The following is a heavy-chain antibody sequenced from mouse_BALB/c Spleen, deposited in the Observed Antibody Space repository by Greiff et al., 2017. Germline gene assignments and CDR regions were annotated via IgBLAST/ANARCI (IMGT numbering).Heavy chain of an antibody. CDR3: ARHEEGGNYWYFDV. J-gene: IGHJ1*01. Sequence: EVKLMESGPELVKPGASVKMSCKASGYTFTSYVMHWVKQKPGQGLEWIGYINPYNDGTKYNEKFKGKATLTSDKSSSTAYMELSSLTSEDSAVYYCARHEEGGNYWYFDVWGAGTTVTVSS. CDR1: GYTFTSYV. D-gene: IGHD1-1*02. CDR2: INPYNDGT. V-gene: IGHV1-14*01.